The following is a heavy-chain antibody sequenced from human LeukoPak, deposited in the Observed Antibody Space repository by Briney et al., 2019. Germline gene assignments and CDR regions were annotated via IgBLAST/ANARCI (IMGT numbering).Heavy chain of an antibody. CDR1: GFTFSTYA. V-gene: IGHV3-23*01. CDR3: VKRPSESCTTGGCYFDS. D-gene: IGHD2-8*01. Sequence: GGSLRLSCAASGFTFSTYAMAWVRQAPGKGLKWVSSVNDVGGDTYYADSVKGRFTISRDNSRNTLFLQMNSVRAEDTDSYFCVKRPSESCTTGGCYFDSWGQGTLVTVSS. J-gene: IGHJ4*02. CDR2: VNDVGGDT.